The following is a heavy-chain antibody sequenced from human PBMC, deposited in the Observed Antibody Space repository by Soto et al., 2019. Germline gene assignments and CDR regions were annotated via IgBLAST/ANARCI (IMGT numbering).Heavy chain of an antibody. J-gene: IGHJ5*02. D-gene: IGHD1-20*01. CDR3: ATVGITAWYPA. CDR1: GFTFSSSW. V-gene: IGHV3-74*01. Sequence: PGGSLRLSCAASGFTFSSSWMHWVRQAPGKGLVWVSRINIDGSITTYADSVKGRFTISRDNAKNTLYLQMNSLRAEDTDVYYCATVGITAWYPAWGQGTQVTVSS. CDR2: INIDGSIT.